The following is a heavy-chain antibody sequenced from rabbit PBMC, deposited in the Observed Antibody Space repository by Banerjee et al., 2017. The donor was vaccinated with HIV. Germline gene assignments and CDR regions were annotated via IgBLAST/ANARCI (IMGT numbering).Heavy chain of an antibody. CDR2: IYTGSSGNT. D-gene: IGHD4-1*01. CDR1: GFSFSSTYY. J-gene: IGHJ4*01. Sequence: QEQLEESGGGLVQPEGSLTLTCTASGFSFSSTYYMCWVRQAPGKGLEWIACIYTGSSGNTWYASWAKGRFTISKTSSTTVTLQMTSLTAADTATYFCARDLAGVIGWNFNLWGQGTLVTVS. CDR3: ARDLAGVIGWNFNL. V-gene: IGHV1S45*01.